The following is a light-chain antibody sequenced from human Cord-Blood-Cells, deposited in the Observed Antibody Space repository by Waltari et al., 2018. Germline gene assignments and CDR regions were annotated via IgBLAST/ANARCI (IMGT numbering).Light chain of an antibody. V-gene: IGKV1-39*01. J-gene: IGKJ2*01. CDR1: QSISSY. CDR2: AAS. Sequence: DIQMTQSPSSLSASVGDRVTITFRASQSISSYLNWYQQKPGKAPKLLLYAASSLQSGVPSRFSGRGSGTDFTLTISSLQPEDFATYYCQQSYSTPYTFGQGTKLAIK. CDR3: QQSYSTPYT.